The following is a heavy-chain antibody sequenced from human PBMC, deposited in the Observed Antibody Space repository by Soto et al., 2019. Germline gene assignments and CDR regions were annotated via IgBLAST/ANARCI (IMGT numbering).Heavy chain of an antibody. CDR3: ARMGHPLSGAFDL. Sequence: QVQLVQSGAEVKKPGSSVNVSCKAAGGTFGNYAVSWLRQAPGQGLAWMGTIIPVFTKATYAQKFQGRVTFTADDSSTTADMELNSLRSEDTAIYYGARMGHPLSGAFDLWGQGTMVTVSA. CDR1: GGTFGNYA. J-gene: IGHJ3*01. V-gene: IGHV1-69*18. CDR2: IIPVFTKA.